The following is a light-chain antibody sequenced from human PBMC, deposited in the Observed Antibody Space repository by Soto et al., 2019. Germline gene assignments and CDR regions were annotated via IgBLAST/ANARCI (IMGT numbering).Light chain of an antibody. CDR1: HSVSSS. CDR3: QVRTNWSIA. J-gene: IGKJ5*01. Sequence: EIVLTQSPSTLSLSPGERATLSCRASHSVSSSLAWYQQKPGQAPRLLIYDASNRATGIPARFSGTGSGTDFTLTINNLEPEDFAVYYCQVRTNWSIAFGRGTRLEI. V-gene: IGKV3-11*01. CDR2: DAS.